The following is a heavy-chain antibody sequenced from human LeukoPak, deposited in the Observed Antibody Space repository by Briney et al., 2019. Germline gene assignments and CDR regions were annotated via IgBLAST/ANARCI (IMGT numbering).Heavy chain of an antibody. CDR2: IYYSGST. CDR1: GGSISSGDYY. J-gene: IGHJ4*02. D-gene: IGHD4-11*01. V-gene: IGHV4-30-4*01. Sequence: SETLSLTCTVSGGSISSGDYYWSWIRQPPGKGLEWIGYIYYSGSTYYNPSLKSRVTISVDTSKNQSSLKLSSVTAADTAVYYCARRTPYSNYVAYYFDYWGQGTLVTVSS. CDR3: ARRTPYSNYVAYYFDY.